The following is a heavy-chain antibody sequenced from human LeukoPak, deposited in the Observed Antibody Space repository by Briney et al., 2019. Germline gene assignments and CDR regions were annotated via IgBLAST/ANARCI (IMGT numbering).Heavy chain of an antibody. J-gene: IGHJ4*02. D-gene: IGHD3-9*01. CDR2: ISGYNGNT. CDR3: ARALCGDILTGMPQPYYFDY. V-gene: IGHV1-18*01. CDR1: GYTFPRYG. Sequence: ASVKVSCKASGYTFPRYGVSWVRQAPGQGLEWMGWISGYNGNTNYAQKFQGRVTMTTEIFTSTAYMELRSLRSDDTAAYYCARALCGDILTGMPQPYYFDYWGQGTLVTVSS.